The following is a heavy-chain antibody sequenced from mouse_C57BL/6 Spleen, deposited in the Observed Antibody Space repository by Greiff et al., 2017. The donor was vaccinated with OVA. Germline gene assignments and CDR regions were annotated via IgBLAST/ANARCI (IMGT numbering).Heavy chain of an antibody. CDR1: GFTFSSYA. Sequence: EVQLVESGGGLVKPGGSLKLSCAASGFTFSSYAMSWVRQTPEKRLEWVATISDGGSYTYYPDNVKGRFTISRDNAKNNLYLQMSHLKSEDTAMYYCERDLSDGYPFAYWGQGTLVTVSA. V-gene: IGHV5-4*01. D-gene: IGHD2-3*01. CDR3: ERDLSDGYPFAY. J-gene: IGHJ3*01. CDR2: ISDGGSYT.